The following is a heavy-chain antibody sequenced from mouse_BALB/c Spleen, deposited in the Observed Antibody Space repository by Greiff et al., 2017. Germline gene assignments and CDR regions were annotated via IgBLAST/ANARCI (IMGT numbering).Heavy chain of an antibody. V-gene: IGHV2-2*02. CDR1: GFSLTSYG. CDR3: ARKDDGYLAY. Sequence: VKLMESGPGLVQPSQSLSITCTVSGFSLTSYGVHWVRQSPGKGLEWLGVIWSGGSTDYNAAFISRLSISKDNSKSQVFFKMNSLQANDTAIYYCARKDDGYLAYWGQGTLVTVSA. J-gene: IGHJ3*01. CDR2: IWSGGST. D-gene: IGHD2-3*01.